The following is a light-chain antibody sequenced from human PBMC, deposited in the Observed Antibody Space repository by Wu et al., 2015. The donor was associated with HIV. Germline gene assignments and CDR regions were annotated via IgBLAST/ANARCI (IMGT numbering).Light chain of an antibody. CDR1: QSVSSS. Sequence: EIVMTQSPATLSVSPGERATLSCRASQSVSSSLAWYQQKPGQAPRLLIYGASTRATGIPARFSGSGSGTEFTLTISSLQSEDFAVYYCQQYNNWPPRYSFGQGTKAGDQT. CDR3: QQYNNWPPRYS. J-gene: IGKJ2*03. V-gene: IGKV3-15*01. CDR2: GAS.